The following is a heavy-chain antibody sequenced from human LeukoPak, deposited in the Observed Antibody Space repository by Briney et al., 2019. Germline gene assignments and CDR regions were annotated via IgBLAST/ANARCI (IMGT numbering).Heavy chain of an antibody. CDR3: ARDATTAVGTVYMDV. CDR1: GFTFSIYE. CDR2: ISDSGSTI. Sequence: GGSLRLSCAASGFTFSIYEVNWVRQAPGKGLEWLSHISDSGSTIHYADSMKGRFTISRDNSQNSLYLQMNSLRAEDTAIYYCARDATTAVGTVYMDVWGKGTTVTISS. D-gene: IGHD6-13*01. V-gene: IGHV3-48*03. J-gene: IGHJ6*03.